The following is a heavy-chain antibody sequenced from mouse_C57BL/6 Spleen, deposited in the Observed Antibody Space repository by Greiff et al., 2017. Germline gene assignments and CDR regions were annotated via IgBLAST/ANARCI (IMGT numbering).Heavy chain of an antibody. Sequence: VQLKESGPELVKPGASVKIPCKASGYTFTDYNMDWVKQSHGKSLEWIGDINPNNGGTIYNQKFKGKATLTVDKSSSTAYMELRSLTSEDTAVYYCARRPDWAQAMDYWGQGTSVTVSS. D-gene: IGHD4-1*01. CDR2: INPNNGGT. CDR1: GYTFTDYN. J-gene: IGHJ4*01. V-gene: IGHV1-18*01. CDR3: ARRPDWAQAMDY.